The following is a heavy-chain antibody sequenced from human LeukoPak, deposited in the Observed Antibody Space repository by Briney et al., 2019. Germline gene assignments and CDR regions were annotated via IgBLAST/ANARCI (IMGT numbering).Heavy chain of an antibody. J-gene: IGHJ4*02. CDR3: TTDLEAVAGVFDY. Sequence: GGSLRLSCAASGFTFSNAWMSWVRQAPGKGLERVGGIKSKTDGGTTDYAAPVKGRFTIPRDDSKNTLYLQMNSLKTEDTAVYYCTTDLEAVAGVFDYWGQGTLVTVSS. D-gene: IGHD6-19*01. CDR2: IKSKTDGGTT. V-gene: IGHV3-15*01. CDR1: GFTFSNAW.